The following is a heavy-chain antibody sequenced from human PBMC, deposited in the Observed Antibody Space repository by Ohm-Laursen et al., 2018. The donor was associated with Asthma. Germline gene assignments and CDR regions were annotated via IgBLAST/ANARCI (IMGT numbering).Heavy chain of an antibody. CDR1: GFTFSPYS. CDR3: TTDFPVFYGMDV. Sequence: SLRLSCAASGFTFSPYSMNWVRQAPGKGLEWVGRIKSKTDGGTTDYAAPVKGRFTISRDDSKNTLYLQMNSLKTEVTAVYYCTTDFPVFYGMDVWGQGTTVTVSS. V-gene: IGHV3-15*01. J-gene: IGHJ6*02. CDR2: IKSKTDGGTT.